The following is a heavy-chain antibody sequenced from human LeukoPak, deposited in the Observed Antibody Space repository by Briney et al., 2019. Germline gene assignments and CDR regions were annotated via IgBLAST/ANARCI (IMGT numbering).Heavy chain of an antibody. Sequence: ASVKVSCKASGYTFTSYDINWVQQAPGKGLEWMGLVDPEDGETIYAEKFQGRVTTTADTSTDTAYMELSSLRSEDTAVYYCATAPSGYSSSWYGYWGQGTLVTVSS. J-gene: IGHJ4*02. V-gene: IGHV1-69-2*01. D-gene: IGHD6-13*01. CDR2: VDPEDGET. CDR1: GYTFTSYD. CDR3: ATAPSGYSSSWYGY.